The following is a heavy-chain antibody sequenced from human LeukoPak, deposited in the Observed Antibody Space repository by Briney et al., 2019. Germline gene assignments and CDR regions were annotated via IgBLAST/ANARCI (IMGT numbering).Heavy chain of an antibody. CDR3: ARWGLPWADI. CDR1: GGSFSGYY. V-gene: IGHV4-34*01. J-gene: IGHJ3*02. D-gene: IGHD3-16*01. Sequence: SETLSLTCAVYGGSFSGYYWSWIRQPPGKGLEWIGEINHSGSTNYNPSLTSRVTISVDTSKNQFSLKLSSVTAADTAVYYCARWGLPWADIWGQGTMVTVSS. CDR2: INHSGST.